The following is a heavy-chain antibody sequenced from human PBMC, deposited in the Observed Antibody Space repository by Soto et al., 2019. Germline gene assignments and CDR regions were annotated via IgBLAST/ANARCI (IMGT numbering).Heavy chain of an antibody. V-gene: IGHV4-34*01. CDR1: GGSFSGYY. D-gene: IGHD1-26*01. J-gene: IGHJ5*02. CDR2: IDHSGYT. Sequence: SETLSLTCAVYGGSFSGYYCNWIRQPPGKGLEWIGEIDHSGYTNYNPSLKSRVTISVDTSKNQFSLRLTSVTAADTAVYYCARVLDWFDPWGQGTLVTVS. CDR3: ARVLDWFDP.